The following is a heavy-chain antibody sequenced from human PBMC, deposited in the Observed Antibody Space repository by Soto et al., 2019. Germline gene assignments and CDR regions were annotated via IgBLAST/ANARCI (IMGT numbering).Heavy chain of an antibody. CDR2: IIPILGIA. J-gene: IGHJ3*02. CDR1: GGTFSSYT. V-gene: IGHV1-69*04. CDR3: ARETSSAPVPGVFDI. Sequence: SVKVSCKASGGTFSSYTISWVRRAPGQGLEWMGRIIPILGIANYAQKFQGRVTITADKSTSTAYMELSSLRSEDTAVYYCARETSSAPVPGVFDIWGQGTMVTVSS. D-gene: IGHD3-10*01.